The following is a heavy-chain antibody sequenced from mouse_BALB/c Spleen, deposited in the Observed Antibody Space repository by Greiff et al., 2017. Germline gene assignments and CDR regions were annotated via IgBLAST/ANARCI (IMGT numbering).Heavy chain of an antibody. CDR2: ISSGSSTI. CDR1: GFTFSSFG. CDR3: ARGSGDGYYEAY. D-gene: IGHD2-3*01. V-gene: IGHV5-17*02. J-gene: IGHJ3*01. Sequence: EVQGVESGGGLVKPGGSLKLSCAASGFTFSSFGMHWVRQAPEKGLEWVAYISSGSSTIYYADTVKGRFTISRDNPKNTLFLQMTSLRSEDTAMYYCARGSGDGYYEAYWGQGTLVTVSA.